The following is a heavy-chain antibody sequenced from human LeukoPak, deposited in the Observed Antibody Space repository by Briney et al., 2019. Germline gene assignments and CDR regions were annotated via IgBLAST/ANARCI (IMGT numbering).Heavy chain of an antibody. V-gene: IGHV1-24*01. CDR3: VTDQRGAGLGYRYGSGSYNGMDV. CDR1: GYTLTELS. J-gene: IGHJ6*02. Sequence: ASVKVSCKVSGYTLTELSMHWVRQTPGKGLEWMGLFDSEDGETLYAQKFQGRVTMTEDTSTDTAYMELSSLRSEDTAVYYCVTDQRGAGLGYRYGSGSYNGMDVWGQGTTVTVSS. D-gene: IGHD3-10*01. CDR2: FDSEDGET.